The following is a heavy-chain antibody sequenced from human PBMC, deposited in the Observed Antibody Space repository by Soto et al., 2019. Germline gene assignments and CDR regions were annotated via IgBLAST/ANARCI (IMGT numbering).Heavy chain of an antibody. CDR2: ISHDGSNT. Sequence: QVQLVESGGGVLQPGRSLRLSCAASGFTFSSFAMHWVRQAPGKGLEWVAFISHDGSNTYYADSLKGRVTISRDNFKKPVYLEINSLRAEDTAVYHCAKDLTLGIVGAWGHYFEYWGQGTLVTVSS. D-gene: IGHD1-26*01. V-gene: IGHV3-30-3*01. CDR1: GFTFSSFA. J-gene: IGHJ4*02. CDR3: AKDLTLGIVGAWGHYFEY.